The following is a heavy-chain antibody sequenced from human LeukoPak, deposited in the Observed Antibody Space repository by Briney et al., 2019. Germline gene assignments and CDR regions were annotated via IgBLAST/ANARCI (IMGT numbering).Heavy chain of an antibody. CDR2: INSDGSST. D-gene: IGHD7-27*01. CDR1: GFTFSSYW. Sequence: PGGSLRLSCAASGFTFSSYWMHWVRQAPGKGLVWVSRINSDGSSTSYADSVKGRFTISRDNAKNTLYLQMNSLRAEDTAVYYCARGELGTAYDAFDIWGRGTMVTVSS. V-gene: IGHV3-74*01. CDR3: ARGELGTAYDAFDI. J-gene: IGHJ3*02.